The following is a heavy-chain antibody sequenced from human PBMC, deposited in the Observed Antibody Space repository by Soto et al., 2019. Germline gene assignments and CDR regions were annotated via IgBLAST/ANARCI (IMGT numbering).Heavy chain of an antibody. D-gene: IGHD3-10*01. CDR3: NNGSWFDP. Sequence: QLLESGGGFMQPGESLRLSCLGSGFNVNNHDLSWVLQAPGKGLEWVSSVRGSGGSTFYADSVKGRSTISRDNSENKVFLALYNVTDDVTAVYYCNNGSWFDPWGPGIHVIVSS. CDR2: VRGSGGST. CDR1: GFNVNNHD. J-gene: IGHJ5*01. V-gene: IGHV3-23*01.